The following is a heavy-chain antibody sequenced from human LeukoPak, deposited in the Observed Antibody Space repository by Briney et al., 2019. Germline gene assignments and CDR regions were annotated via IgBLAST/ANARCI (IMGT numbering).Heavy chain of an antibody. CDR3: ARVAVRDGFDI. CDR1: GYTFTSYY. CDR2: INPSGGST. Sequence: ALVKVSCKASGYTFTSYYMHWVRQAPGQGLEWMGIINPSGGSTTYAQKFEGRVAMTRDTSTSTVYMDLSSLRSEDTAVYYCARVAVRDGFDIWGQGTMVTVSS. V-gene: IGHV1-46*01. D-gene: IGHD6-19*01. J-gene: IGHJ3*02.